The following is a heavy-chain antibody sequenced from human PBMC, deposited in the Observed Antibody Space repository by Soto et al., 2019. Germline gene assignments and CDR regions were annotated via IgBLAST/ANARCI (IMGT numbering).Heavy chain of an antibody. D-gene: IGHD6-13*01. V-gene: IGHV3-30-3*01. CDR2: ISYAGSNK. Sequence: LRLSCAASGFTFISYAMHWVRQAPGKGRGWVAVISYAGSNKYYADSVKGRFTISRDNSKNTLYLQMNSLRAEDTAVYYCARGGVAAPGRRWDCYYGMDVCGQGNMVTVSS. CDR3: ARGGVAAPGRRWDCYYGMDV. CDR1: GFTFISYA. J-gene: IGHJ6*01.